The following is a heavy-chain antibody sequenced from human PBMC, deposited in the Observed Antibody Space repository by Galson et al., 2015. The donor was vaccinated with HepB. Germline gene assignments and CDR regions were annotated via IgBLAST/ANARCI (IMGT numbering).Heavy chain of an antibody. CDR1: GLTFSSYG. V-gene: IGHV3-30*18. CDR3: AKGGLRFLEWLSDYGMDV. Sequence: SLRLSCAASGLTFSSYGMHWVRQAPGKGLEWVAVISYDGSNKYYADSVKGRFTISRDNSKNTLYLQMNSLRAEDTAVYYCAKGGLRFLEWLSDYGMDVWGQGTTVTVSS. J-gene: IGHJ6*02. CDR2: ISYDGSNK. D-gene: IGHD3-3*01.